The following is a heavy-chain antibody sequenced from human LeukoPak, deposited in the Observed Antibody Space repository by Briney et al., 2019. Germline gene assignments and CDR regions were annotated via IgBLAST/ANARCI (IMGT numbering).Heavy chain of an antibody. CDR2: ISGSGGST. J-gene: IGHJ4*02. Sequence: GGSLRLSCAASGFTFSSYAMSWVRQAPGKGLEWVSAISGSGGSTYYADSVKGRFTISRDNSKNTLYLQMNSLRAEDTAVYYCAKQVMAVAVFASFFDYWGQGTLVTVSS. D-gene: IGHD6-19*01. CDR3: AKQVMAVAVFASFFDY. CDR1: GFTFSSYA. V-gene: IGHV3-23*01.